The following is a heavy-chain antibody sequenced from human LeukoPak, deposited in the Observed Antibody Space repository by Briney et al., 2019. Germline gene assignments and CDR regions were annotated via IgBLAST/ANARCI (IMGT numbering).Heavy chain of an antibody. CDR2: IYSGGST. J-gene: IGHJ4*02. CDR1: GGSLSSSHYS. CDR3: ARLRVSVTTTSDFDY. Sequence: SETLSLTCTVSGGSLSSSHYSWGWIRQPPGKGLEWIGSIYSGGSTYYNPSLRSRVTISVDTSKNQFSLKLSSVTAADTAVYYCARLRVSVTTTSDFDYWGQGTLVTVSS. D-gene: IGHD5-12*01. V-gene: IGHV4-39*01.